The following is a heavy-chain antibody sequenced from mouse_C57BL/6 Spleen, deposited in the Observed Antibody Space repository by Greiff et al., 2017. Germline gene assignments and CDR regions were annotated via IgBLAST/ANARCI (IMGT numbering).Heavy chain of an antibody. CDR1: GYTFTSYW. CDR3: ARSPYDYDDD. J-gene: IGHJ2*01. Sequence: QVQLQQPGAELVKPGASVKLSCKASGYTFTSYWMHWVKQRPGQGLEWIGMIHPNSGSTNYNEKFKSKATLTVDKSSSTAYMQLSSLTSEDAAVYYCARSPYDYDDDWGKGTTLTVSS. V-gene: IGHV1-64*01. D-gene: IGHD2-4*01. CDR2: IHPNSGST.